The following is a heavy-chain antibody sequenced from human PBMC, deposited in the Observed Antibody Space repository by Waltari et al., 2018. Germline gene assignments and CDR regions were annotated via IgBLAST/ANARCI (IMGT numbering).Heavy chain of an antibody. CDR3: ASEFYDSSGYYYRDY. D-gene: IGHD3-22*01. V-gene: IGHV4-38-2*01. J-gene: IGHJ4*02. CDR1: GYSISSGYY. Sequence: QVQLQESGPGLVKPSETLSLTCAVSGYSISSGYYWGWLRQPPGKGLEWIGSIYHSGSTYYNPSLKSRVTISVDTSKNQFSLKLSSVTAADTAVYYCASEFYDSSGYYYRDYWGQGTLVTVSS. CDR2: IYHSGST.